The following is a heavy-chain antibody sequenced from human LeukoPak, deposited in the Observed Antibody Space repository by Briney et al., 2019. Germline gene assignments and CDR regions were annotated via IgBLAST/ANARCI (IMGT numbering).Heavy chain of an antibody. D-gene: IGHD3-10*01. CDR2: IYYSGSA. J-gene: IGHJ5*02. CDR1: GGSINTGDYY. CDR3: ARSPHIWYAERGWFDP. Sequence: SETLSLTCNVSGGSINTGDYYWVWIRQPPGKGLEWIGSIYYSGSASYNPSLKSRLTLTIDTSKRQFSLKLRSVTVADTAVYFCARSPHIWYAERGWFDPWGQGTQVTVSS. V-gene: IGHV4-39*07.